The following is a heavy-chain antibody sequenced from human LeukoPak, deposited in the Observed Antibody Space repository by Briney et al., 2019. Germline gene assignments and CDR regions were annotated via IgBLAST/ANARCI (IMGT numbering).Heavy chain of an antibody. CDR3: ARGRYCSGGSCYVDY. CDR2: INHSGSA. J-gene: IGHJ4*02. CDR1: GGSFSGYY. V-gene: IGHV4-34*01. Sequence: SSETLSLTCAVYGGSFSGYYWSWIRQPPGKGLEWIGEINHSGSANYNTSLKSRVTIPVDTSKNQFSLKLSSVTAADTAVYYCARGRYCSGGSCYVDYWGQGTLVTVSS. D-gene: IGHD2-15*01.